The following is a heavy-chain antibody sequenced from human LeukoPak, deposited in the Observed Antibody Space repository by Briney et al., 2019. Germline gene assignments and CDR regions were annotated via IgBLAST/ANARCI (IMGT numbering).Heavy chain of an antibody. J-gene: IGHJ4*02. CDR3: ARVRLGRSELLTFDY. Sequence: ASVKVSCKASGYTFTGYYMHWVRQAPGQGLEWMGWINPNSGGTNYAQKFQGRVTMTRDTSISTAYMELSRLRSDDTAVYYCARVRLGRSELLTFDYWGQGTLVTVSS. V-gene: IGHV1-2*02. CDR2: INPNSGGT. D-gene: IGHD1-26*01. CDR1: GYTFTGYY.